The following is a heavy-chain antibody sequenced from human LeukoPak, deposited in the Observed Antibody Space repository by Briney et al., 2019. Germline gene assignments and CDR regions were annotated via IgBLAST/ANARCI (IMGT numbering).Heavy chain of an antibody. D-gene: IGHD3-9*01. V-gene: IGHV3-23*01. CDR1: GFTFSNYA. CDR2: ISGRSDNT. CDR3: AKWGDYDVLTGYYVSDF. J-gene: IGHJ4*02. Sequence: GGSLRLSCAASGFTFSNYAMYWVRQAPGKGLEWVSAISGRSDNTYYADSVKGRFTLSRDSSKNTLYLQMNSLRADDTAVYYCAKWGDYDVLTGYYVSDFWGQGTLVTVSS.